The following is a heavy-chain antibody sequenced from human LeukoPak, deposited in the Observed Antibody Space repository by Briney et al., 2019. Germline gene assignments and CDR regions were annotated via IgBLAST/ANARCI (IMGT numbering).Heavy chain of an antibody. V-gene: IGHV1-2*02. CDR3: ARDPIAAAGGAEYFQH. J-gene: IGHJ1*01. CDR2: INPNSGAT. D-gene: IGHD6-13*01. Sequence: GASVKVSCKASGYIFTGYYMHWVRQAPGQGLEWMGWINPNSGATNYAQKLQGRVTMTTDTSTSTAYMELRSLRSDDTAVYYCARDPIAAAGGAEYFQHWGQGTLVTVSS. CDR1: GYIFTGYY.